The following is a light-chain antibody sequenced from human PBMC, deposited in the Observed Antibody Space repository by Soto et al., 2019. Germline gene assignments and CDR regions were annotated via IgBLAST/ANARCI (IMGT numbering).Light chain of an antibody. J-gene: IGKJ5*01. CDR1: QSVSNNY. CDR3: QQTDTLPST. V-gene: IGKV3-20*01. Sequence: EIVLTQSPGTVSLSTGERATLSCRASQSVSNNYLAWYQQKPGQAPRLLIYGASNRATGISDRFSGSGSGTDFTLTISSLQPEDIGTYYCQQTDTLPSTFGQGTRLEI. CDR2: GAS.